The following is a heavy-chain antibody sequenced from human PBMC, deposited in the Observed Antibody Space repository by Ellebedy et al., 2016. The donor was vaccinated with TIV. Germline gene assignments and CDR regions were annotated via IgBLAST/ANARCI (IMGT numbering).Heavy chain of an antibody. Sequence: MPSETLSLTCTVSGGSISNSAYYWNWIRQPPGKGLEWIGGISYSGSAYYNPSPKSRVTVSVDTSKNQFSLNLSSVTAADTAVYYYAREPALPRGRFDTWGQGTLVTVSS. V-gene: IGHV4-39*07. CDR3: AREPALPRGRFDT. J-gene: IGHJ5*02. CDR1: GGSISNSAYY. D-gene: IGHD1-14*01. CDR2: ISYSGSA.